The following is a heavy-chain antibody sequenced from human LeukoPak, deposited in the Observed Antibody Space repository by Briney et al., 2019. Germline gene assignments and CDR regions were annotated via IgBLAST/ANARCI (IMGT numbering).Heavy chain of an antibody. V-gene: IGHV3-9*01. D-gene: IGHD7-27*01. Sequence: GGSLRLSCAGSGFNFNNYAMHWVRQAPGKGLEWLSGISWNSGTRGYADSVKGRFTISRDNAKNSLYLQMNSPRPDDTAFYYCAKATGDWYFDLWGRGTLVTVSS. J-gene: IGHJ2*01. CDR1: GFNFNNYA. CDR3: AKATGDWYFDL. CDR2: ISWNSGTR.